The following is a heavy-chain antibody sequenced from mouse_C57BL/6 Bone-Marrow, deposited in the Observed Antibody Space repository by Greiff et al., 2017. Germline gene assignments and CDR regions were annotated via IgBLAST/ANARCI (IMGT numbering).Heavy chain of an antibody. CDR3: ARSTVYDYDLFAY. V-gene: IGHV1-49*01. CDR1: YFAFMASA. CDR2: FTMYSDAT. D-gene: IGHD2-4*01. Sequence: QVQLQQSGAELVRPGSSVKLSCKASYFAFMASAMHWVKQRPGHGLEWIGSFTMYSDATEYSENFKGKATLTANNYSSTAYIELISLTSESSAVYFWARSTVYDYDLFAYWGQGTLVTVSA. J-gene: IGHJ3*01.